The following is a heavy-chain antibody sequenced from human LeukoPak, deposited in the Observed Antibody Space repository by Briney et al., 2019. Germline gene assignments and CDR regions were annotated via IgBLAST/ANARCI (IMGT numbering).Heavy chain of an antibody. V-gene: IGHV4-31*03. J-gene: IGHJ4*02. CDR1: GGSISSGGHY. D-gene: IGHD3-22*01. CDR2: VYYSGIT. Sequence: SATLSLTCTVSGGSISSGGHYWNRIRQCPGKGLEWIWYVYYSGITYNSPSLKSRVTTSVDTSKNQFSLKLNSVTAADTAVYHCVRGVRDTIGYYHFDYWGQGTLVTVSS. CDR3: VRGVRDTIGYYHFDY.